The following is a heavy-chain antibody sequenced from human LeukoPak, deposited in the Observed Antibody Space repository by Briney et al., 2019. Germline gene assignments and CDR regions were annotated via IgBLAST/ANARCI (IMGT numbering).Heavy chain of an antibody. CDR1: GGSISSYY. Sequence: SETLSLTCTVSGGSISSYYWSWIRQPPGKGLEWIGYIYYSGSTNYNPSLKSRVTISVDTSKNQFSLKLSSVTAADTAVYYCAREARLGSGSYYLFDYWGQGTLVTVSP. CDR3: AREARLGSGSYYLFDY. J-gene: IGHJ4*02. D-gene: IGHD3-10*01. V-gene: IGHV4-59*01. CDR2: IYYSGST.